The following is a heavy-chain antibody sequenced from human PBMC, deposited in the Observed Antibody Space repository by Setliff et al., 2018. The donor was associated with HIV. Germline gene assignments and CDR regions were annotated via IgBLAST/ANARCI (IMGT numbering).Heavy chain of an antibody. CDR1: EFTFSSYA. CDR2: IQSDGSRT. D-gene: IGHD2-15*01. J-gene: IGHJ4*02. CDR3: AKARHPGGNPVTEAWAFDY. V-gene: IGHV3-23*03. Sequence: GSLRLSCATSEFTFSSYAMGWVRQAPERGLEWVSVIQSDGSRTSYSDSVRGRFTISRDNSKNTLFLEMSSLSADDTAIYYCAKARHPGGNPVTEAWAFDYWGQGTLVTVSS.